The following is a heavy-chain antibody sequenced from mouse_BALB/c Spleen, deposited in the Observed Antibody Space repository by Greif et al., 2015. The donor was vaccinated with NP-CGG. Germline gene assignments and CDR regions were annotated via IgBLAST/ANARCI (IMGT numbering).Heavy chain of an antibody. CDR2: IDPSDSYT. CDR1: GYTFTSYW. D-gene: IGHD1-2*01. V-gene: IGHV1-69*02. CDR3: ARGLLRLPFAY. Sequence: VKLMESGAELVKPGAPVKLSCKASGYTFTSYWMHWVKQRPGQGLEWIGEIDPSDSYTNYNQKFKGKATLTVDKSSSTAYMQLSSLTSEDSAVYYCARGLLRLPFAYWGQGTLVTVSA. J-gene: IGHJ3*01.